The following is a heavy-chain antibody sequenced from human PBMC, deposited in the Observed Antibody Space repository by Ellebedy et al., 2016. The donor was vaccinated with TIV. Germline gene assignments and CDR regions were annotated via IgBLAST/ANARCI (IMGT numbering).Heavy chain of an antibody. V-gene: IGHV4-4*02. CDR2: IYQSGST. J-gene: IGHJ4*02. CDR1: GGSISSSNW. CDR3: ARGGGWLQLGYDY. Sequence: SQTLSLTCGVFGGSISSSNWWSWVRQPPGKGLEWIGEIYQSGSTNYNPSLKIRVTISVDKSKNQLSLKLSSVTAADTAVYYCARGGGWLQLGYDYWGQGTLVTVSS. D-gene: IGHD5-24*01.